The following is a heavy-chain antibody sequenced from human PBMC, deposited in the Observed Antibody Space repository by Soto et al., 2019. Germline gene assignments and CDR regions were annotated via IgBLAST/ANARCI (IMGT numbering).Heavy chain of an antibody. J-gene: IGHJ4*02. CDR1: GFIFTDYS. CDR3: ARDPKSRDGYNFHS. Sequence: PGGSLRLSCSASGFIFTDYSMTWIRQAPGKGLEWVSYISNGDETTQYADSVKGRFSVSRDNAKKVLSLQMNSLRVDDTAVYYCARDPKSRDGYNFHSWGRGAMVTVSS. V-gene: IGHV3-11*01. D-gene: IGHD5-12*01. CDR2: ISNGDETT.